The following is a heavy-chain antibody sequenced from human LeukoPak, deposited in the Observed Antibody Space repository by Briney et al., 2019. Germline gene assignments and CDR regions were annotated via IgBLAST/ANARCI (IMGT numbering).Heavy chain of an antibody. Sequence: GESLKISCRGSGYSFTSYWIGWVRQMPGKGLEWMGVIYPGDSDTRYSPSFQGQVTISADKSISTAYLQWSSLKASDTAMYYCALTYYYDSSGYRFDYWGQGTLVTVSS. CDR2: IYPGDSDT. V-gene: IGHV5-51*01. CDR1: GYSFTSYW. CDR3: ALTYYYDSSGYRFDY. J-gene: IGHJ4*02. D-gene: IGHD3-22*01.